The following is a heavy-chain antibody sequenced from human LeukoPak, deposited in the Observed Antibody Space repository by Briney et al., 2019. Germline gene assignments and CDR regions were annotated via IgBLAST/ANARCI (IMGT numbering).Heavy chain of an antibody. D-gene: IGHD2-2*01. V-gene: IGHV1-69*01. J-gene: IGHJ5*02. CDR2: IXPIFGTA. Sequence: XSWXRXAPXXXXXXMXGIXPIFGTANYAQKFQGRVTITADESTSTAYMELSSLRSEDTAVYYCARGYCSSTSRYQIAYNWFDPWGQGTLVTVSS. CDR3: ARGYCSSTSRYQIAYNWFDP.